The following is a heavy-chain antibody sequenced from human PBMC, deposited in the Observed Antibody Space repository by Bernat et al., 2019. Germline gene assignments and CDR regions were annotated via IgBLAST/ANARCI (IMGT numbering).Heavy chain of an antibody. CDR1: GFTFSSYG. CDR3: ARATVLLSPFDY. CDR2: IWYDGSNK. Sequence: QVQLVESGGGVVQPGRSLRLSCAASGFTFSSYGMHWVRQAPGKGLEWVAVIWYDGSNKYYADSVKGRFTISRDNSKNTLYLQMNSLRAEDTAVYYCARATVLLSPFDYWGQGTLVTVSS. D-gene: IGHD3-10*01. J-gene: IGHJ4*02. V-gene: IGHV3-33*01.